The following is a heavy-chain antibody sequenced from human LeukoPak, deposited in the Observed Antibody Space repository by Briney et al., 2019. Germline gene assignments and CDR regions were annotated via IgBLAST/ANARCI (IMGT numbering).Heavy chain of an antibody. CDR3: ARGGIPAYDFWSGYNY. Sequence: VGSLRLSCAASGFTVSSNYMSWVRQAPGKGLEWVSVIYSGGSTYYADSVKGRFTISSDNSKNTLYLQMNSLRAEDTAVYYCARGGIPAYDFWSGYNYWGQGTLVTVS. CDR1: GFTVSSNY. D-gene: IGHD3-3*01. CDR2: IYSGGST. J-gene: IGHJ4*02. V-gene: IGHV3-53*01.